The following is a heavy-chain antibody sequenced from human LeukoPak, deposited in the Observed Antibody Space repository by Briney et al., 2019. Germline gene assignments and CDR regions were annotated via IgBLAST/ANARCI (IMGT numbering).Heavy chain of an antibody. CDR1: GFTFKSYA. CDR2: ISGSGGGT. CDR3: ASGSGSYRTPYYYMDV. V-gene: IGHV3-23*01. Sequence: PGGSLRLSCAASGFTFKSYAMNWVRQAPGKGLEWVSDISGSGGGTYHADSVKGRFTISRDNSKNTLYLQMNSLRAEDTAVYYCASGSGSYRTPYYYMDVWGTGTTVTVSS. J-gene: IGHJ6*03. D-gene: IGHD3-10*01.